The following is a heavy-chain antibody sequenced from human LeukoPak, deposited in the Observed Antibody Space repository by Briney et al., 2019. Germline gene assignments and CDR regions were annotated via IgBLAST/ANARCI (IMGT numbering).Heavy chain of an antibody. CDR1: GGSISSSSYY. CDR3: ARDYSNQRGFDY. V-gene: IGHV4-39*02. D-gene: IGHD4-11*01. CDR2: IYYSGST. Sequence: SETQSLTCTVSGGSISSSSYYWGWIRQPPGKGLEWIGSIYYSGSTYYNPSLKSRVTISVDTSKNQFSLKLSSVTAADTAVYYCARDYSNQRGFDYWGQGTLVTVSS. J-gene: IGHJ4*02.